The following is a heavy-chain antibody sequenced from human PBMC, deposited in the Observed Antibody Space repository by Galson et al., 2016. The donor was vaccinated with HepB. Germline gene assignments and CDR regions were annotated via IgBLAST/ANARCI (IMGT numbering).Heavy chain of an antibody. CDR3: ARDGGGSSGYYLDY. D-gene: IGHD3-22*01. J-gene: IGHJ4*02. CDR1: GFTFSSYG. Sequence: SLRLSCAASGFTFSSYGMHWVRQAPGKGLEWVAVIWYDGSNKYYADSVKGRFTIFRDNSKNTPYLQMNSLRAEDTAVYYCARDGGGSSGYYLDYWGQGTLVTVSS. V-gene: IGHV3-33*01. CDR2: IWYDGSNK.